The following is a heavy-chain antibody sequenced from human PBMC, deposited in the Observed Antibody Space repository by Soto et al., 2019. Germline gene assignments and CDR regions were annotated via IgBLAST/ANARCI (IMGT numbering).Heavy chain of an antibody. CDR3: ARMEGVSWYFDL. Sequence: QVQLVESGGGVVQPGRSLRLSCVASGFTFSTYGMHWVRQAPGKGLDWVAVISYDGSTKYYADSLKGRFTISRDNSKNTLYLQMNSLRPEDTAVYYCARMEGVSWYFDLWGRGTLVTVSS. D-gene: IGHD3-16*01. V-gene: IGHV3-30*03. CDR1: GFTFSTYG. CDR2: ISYDGSTK. J-gene: IGHJ2*01.